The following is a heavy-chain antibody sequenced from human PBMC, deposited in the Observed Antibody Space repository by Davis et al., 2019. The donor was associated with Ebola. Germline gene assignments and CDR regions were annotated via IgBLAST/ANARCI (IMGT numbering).Heavy chain of an antibody. CDR1: GGSISSYY. Sequence: SETLSLTCTVSGGSISSYYWSWIRQPPGKGLEWIGYIYYSGSTNYNPSLKSRVTISVDTSKNQFSLKLSSVTAADTAVYYCAGGTKLGYCSSTSCYTGFYYYYYGMDVWGQGTTVTVSS. V-gene: IGHV4-59*01. J-gene: IGHJ6*02. CDR3: AGGTKLGYCSSTSCYTGFYYYYYGMDV. D-gene: IGHD2-2*02. CDR2: IYYSGST.